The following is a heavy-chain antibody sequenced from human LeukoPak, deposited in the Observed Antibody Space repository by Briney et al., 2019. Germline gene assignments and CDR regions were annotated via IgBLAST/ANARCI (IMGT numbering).Heavy chain of an antibody. D-gene: IGHD2-2*01. CDR3: ARDSYQLPPDAFDI. CDR2: INPNSGGT. J-gene: IGHJ3*02. Sequence: ASVKVSCKASGYTFTGYYMHWVRQAPGQGLEWMGWINPNSGGTNYAQKFQGRVTMTRDTSISRAYMELSRLRSDDTAVYYCARDSYQLPPDAFDIWGQGTMVTVSS. CDR1: GYTFTGYY. V-gene: IGHV1-2*02.